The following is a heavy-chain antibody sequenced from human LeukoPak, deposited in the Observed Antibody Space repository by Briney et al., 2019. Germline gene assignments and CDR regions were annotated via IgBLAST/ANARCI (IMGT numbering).Heavy chain of an antibody. Sequence: AGGPLRLSCAASGFTVSSNYMNWVRQAPGKGLEWVSVMYSGGSTFYGDSVKGRFTISRDNSVNTLYLQMNSLRVDDTAVYYCAREQVVVGRGYYGMDVWGQGTTVTVSS. J-gene: IGHJ6*02. CDR3: AREQVVVGRGYYGMDV. CDR2: MYSGGST. D-gene: IGHD2-2*01. V-gene: IGHV3-66*01. CDR1: GFTVSSNY.